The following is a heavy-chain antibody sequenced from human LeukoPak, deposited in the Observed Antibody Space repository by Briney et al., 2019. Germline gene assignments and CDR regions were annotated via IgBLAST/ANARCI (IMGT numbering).Heavy chain of an antibody. V-gene: IGHV3-73*01. D-gene: IGHD2/OR15-2a*01. J-gene: IGHJ4*02. CDR1: GFTFRDS. CDR3: TYSIIGGGY. CDR2: VQNRANSYAT. Sequence: PGGSLRLSCAASGFTFRDSVYWVRQASGKGLEWVGRVQNRANSYATAYAASVKGRFTISRDDSKNTVYLHMNNLEIEDTAVYYCTYSIIGGGYWGQGTLVTVSS.